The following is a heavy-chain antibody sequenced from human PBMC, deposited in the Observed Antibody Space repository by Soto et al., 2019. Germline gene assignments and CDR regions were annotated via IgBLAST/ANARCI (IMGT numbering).Heavy chain of an antibody. V-gene: IGHV2-5*02. Sequence: QITLKESGPTLVKPTQTLTLTCTFSGFSRTTSEIGVGWIRQPPGKALEWLGFMYWDDTKYYSPSLKSRLTSTKDTSKNQVVLTMTDMDPVDTATYYCAHRPAYYETGLRFDPWGQGLLVTVSS. J-gene: IGHJ5*02. CDR1: GFSRTTSEIG. CDR2: MYWDDTK. CDR3: AHRPAYYETGLRFDP. D-gene: IGHD3-22*01.